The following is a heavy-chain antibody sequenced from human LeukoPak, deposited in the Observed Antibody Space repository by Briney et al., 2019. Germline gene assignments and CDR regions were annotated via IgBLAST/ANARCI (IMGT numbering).Heavy chain of an antibody. V-gene: IGHV3-30*04. CDR1: GFTFSSYA. CDR3: ARARSYGLLTNNWFDP. Sequence: GGSLRLSCAASGFTFSSYAMHWVRQAPGKGLEWVTVISYDGNAKYYADSVKGRFTISRDNSKSTLYLQMNSLRAEDTAVYYCARARSYGLLTNNWFDPWGQGTLVTVSS. CDR2: ISYDGNAK. D-gene: IGHD1-26*01. J-gene: IGHJ5*02.